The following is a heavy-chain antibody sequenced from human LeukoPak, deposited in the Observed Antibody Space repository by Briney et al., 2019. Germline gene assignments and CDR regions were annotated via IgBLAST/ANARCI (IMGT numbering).Heavy chain of an antibody. CDR2: INPKSGGT. CDR3: ARAPPIIITMIVVDMDY. V-gene: IGHV1-2*02. Sequence: ASVTVSCKASGYTFTGYYMHWVRQAPGQGLEWMGWINPKSGGTNYAQKFQGRVTMTRDTSISTAYMELSRLRSDDTAVYYCARAPPIIITMIVVDMDYWGQGTLVTVSS. J-gene: IGHJ4*02. D-gene: IGHD3-22*01. CDR1: GYTFTGYY.